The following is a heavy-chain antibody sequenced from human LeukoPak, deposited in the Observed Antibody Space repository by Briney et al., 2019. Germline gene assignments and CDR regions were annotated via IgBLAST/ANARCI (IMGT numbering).Heavy chain of an antibody. Sequence: GESLKISCKGSGYTFSNYRIGWVRQMPGKGLEGMGTIYPGDSDTRYSPSFQGQVTISADKSISTAYLQWSSLKASDTAMYYCARRGPSSEYFQNWGQGPLVTVSS. V-gene: IGHV5-51*01. CDR2: IYPGDSDT. J-gene: IGHJ1*01. CDR3: ARRGPSSEYFQN. CDR1: GYTFSNYR.